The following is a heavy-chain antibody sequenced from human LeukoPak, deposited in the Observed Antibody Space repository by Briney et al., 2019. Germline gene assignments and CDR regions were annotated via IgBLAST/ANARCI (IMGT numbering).Heavy chain of an antibody. D-gene: IGHD4-11*01. CDR2: IYHNGNT. CDR3: AREETTAADRREGDAFDV. CDR1: GYAISSGYH. Sequence: SETLSLTCAVSGYAISSGYHWGWIRQPPGKGLEWIGSIYHNGNTHYNPSLESRVTISVNTSKNQFSLKLTSVTAADTAVYYCAREETTAADRREGDAFDVWGQGTIVTVSS. V-gene: IGHV4-38-2*02. J-gene: IGHJ3*01.